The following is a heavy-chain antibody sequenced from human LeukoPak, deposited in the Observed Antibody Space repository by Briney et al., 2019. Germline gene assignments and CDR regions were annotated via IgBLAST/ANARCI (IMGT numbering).Heavy chain of an antibody. J-gene: IGHJ5*02. D-gene: IGHD6-19*01. Sequence: MSSETLSLTCTVSGYSISSGYFWGGSRQPPGEGLEWIGIFYHSGVSYYNPSLKSRVTISVEMSKNQFSLKLSSVTAADTAVYYCARNGAYGSGWTRTMYNWFDPWGQGTLVTVSS. CDR1: GYSISSGYF. CDR2: FYHSGVS. CDR3: ARNGAYGSGWTRTMYNWFDP. V-gene: IGHV4-38-2*02.